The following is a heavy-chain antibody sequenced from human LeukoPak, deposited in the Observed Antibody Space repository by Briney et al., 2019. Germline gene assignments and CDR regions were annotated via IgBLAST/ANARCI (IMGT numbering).Heavy chain of an antibody. CDR2: INPNSGGT. CDR1: GYTFTGYY. Sequence: VASVKVSCKASGYTFTGYYMHWVRQAPGQGLEWMGWINPNSGGTNYAQKFQGRVTMTRDTSISTAYMELSRLRSDDTAVYYCARTKYYDSSGYYPHFDYWGQGTLVTVSS. V-gene: IGHV1-2*02. J-gene: IGHJ4*02. CDR3: ARTKYYDSSGYYPHFDY. D-gene: IGHD3-22*01.